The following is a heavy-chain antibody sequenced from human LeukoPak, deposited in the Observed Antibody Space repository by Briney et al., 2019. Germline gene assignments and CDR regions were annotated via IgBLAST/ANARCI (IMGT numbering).Heavy chain of an antibody. CDR1: GVTFSSHS. V-gene: IGHV3-74*01. Sequence: PGGSLRLSCAASGVTFSSHSMHWVRQAPGKELVWVSGISNDGTSTTYADSVKGRFTISRDNAKNTLCLQMHSLRAEDTAVYSCARGWFGPDSCGQGTLVTVSS. J-gene: IGHJ5*01. CDR3: ARGWFGPDS. D-gene: IGHD3-10*01. CDR2: ISNDGTST.